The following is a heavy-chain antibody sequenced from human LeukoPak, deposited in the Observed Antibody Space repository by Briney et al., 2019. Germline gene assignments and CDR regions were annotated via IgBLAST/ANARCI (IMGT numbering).Heavy chain of an antibody. Sequence: SASLSPTCPLSGYLISSGCYCGWIRQPPGKRLEWILRIYDTSSTYYNVTLRSRVTRSVDKSKNQFYLKLSSVTDADTAVYYCSRGGLCCSGGRCPDYWGQGTLVTVSS. D-gene: IGHD2-15*01. CDR1: GYLISSGCY. CDR2: IYDTSST. V-gene: IGHV4-38-2*02. CDR3: SRGGLCCSGGRCPDY. J-gene: IGHJ4*02.